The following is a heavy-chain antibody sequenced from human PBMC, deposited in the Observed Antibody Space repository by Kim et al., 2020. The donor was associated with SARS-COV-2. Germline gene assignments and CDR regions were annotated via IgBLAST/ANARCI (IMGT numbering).Heavy chain of an antibody. Sequence: TTDNPSLPSRVTLSVDTSNNQFSLRLSSVTAADTAIYYCARGHSTSGYDYWGQGALVTVSS. J-gene: IGHJ4*02. CDR2: T. CDR3: ARGHSTSGYDY. D-gene: IGHD2-2*01. V-gene: IGHV4-34*01.